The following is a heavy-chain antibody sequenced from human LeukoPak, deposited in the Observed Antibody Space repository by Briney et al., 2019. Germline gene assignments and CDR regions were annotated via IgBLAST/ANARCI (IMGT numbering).Heavy chain of an antibody. CDR3: AKVIWLQNSGFDY. Sequence: PGGSLRLSCAASGFTLSSYSMHWVRQAPGKGLEWVSSISSSSSYIYYADSVKGRFTISRDNAKNSLYLQMNSLRAEDTAVYYCAKVIWLQNSGFDYWGQGTLVTVSS. V-gene: IGHV3-21*04. CDR1: GFTLSSYS. CDR2: ISSSSSYI. D-gene: IGHD5-24*01. J-gene: IGHJ4*02.